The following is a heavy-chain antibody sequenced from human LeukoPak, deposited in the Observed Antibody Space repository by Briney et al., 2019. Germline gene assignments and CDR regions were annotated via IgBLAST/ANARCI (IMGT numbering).Heavy chain of an antibody. CDR3: AREYCSGGSCYSSY. J-gene: IGHJ4*02. D-gene: IGHD2-15*01. CDR1: GFTFSSYG. Sequence: GGSLRLSCAASGFTFSSYGMHWVRQAPGKGLEWVAVISYDGSNKYYADSVKGRFTISRDNSKNTLYLQMNSLRAEDTAVYYCAREYCSGGSCYSSYWGQGTLVTVSS. CDR2: ISYDGSNK. V-gene: IGHV3-30*03.